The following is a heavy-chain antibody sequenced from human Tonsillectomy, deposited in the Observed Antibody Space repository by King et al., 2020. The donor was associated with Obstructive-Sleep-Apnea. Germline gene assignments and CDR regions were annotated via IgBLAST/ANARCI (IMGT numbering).Heavy chain of an antibody. D-gene: IGHD1-26*01. J-gene: IGHJ5*02. CDR1: VGSLSSGDYY. V-gene: IGHV4-39*07. CDR3: ATEVGSTGNRWFAP. CDR2: INYSGRA. Sequence: QLQESSPGQVKPSETLSLRGTVSVGSLSSGDYYWGWIRQPPGKGLEWIASINYSGRAYYSPSVQSRGIISMDRSKNQFSLTLISVTAADTAMYYCATEVGSTGNRWFAPWGPGTLVSVSS.